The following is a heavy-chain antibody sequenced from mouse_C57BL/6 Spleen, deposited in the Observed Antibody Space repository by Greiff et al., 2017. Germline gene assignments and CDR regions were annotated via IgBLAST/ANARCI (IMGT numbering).Heavy chain of an antibody. Sequence: VQLQQSGAELVKPGASVKLSCTASGFNIKDYYMHWVKQRTEQGLEWIGRIDPEDGETKYAPKFQGTATITADTSSNTAYLQLSSLTSEDTAVDYCALYGSGTYWYFDVWGTGTTVTVSS. V-gene: IGHV14-2*01. J-gene: IGHJ1*03. CDR1: GFNIKDYY. CDR2: IDPEDGET. CDR3: ALYGSGTYWYFDV. D-gene: IGHD1-1*01.